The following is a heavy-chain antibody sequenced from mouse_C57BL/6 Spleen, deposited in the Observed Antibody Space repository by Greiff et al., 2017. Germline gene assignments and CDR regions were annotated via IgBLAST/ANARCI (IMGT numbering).Heavy chain of an antibody. Sequence: EVQLQQSGAELVRPGASVKLSCTASGFNIKDDYMHWVKQRPEQGLEWIGWIDPENGDTEYASKFQGKATITADTSSNTAYLQLSSLTSEDTAVYYCTTSSVVRGSMDYWGQGTSVTVSS. CDR2: IDPENGDT. J-gene: IGHJ4*01. D-gene: IGHD1-1*01. V-gene: IGHV14-4*01. CDR3: TTSSVVRGSMDY. CDR1: GFNIKDDY.